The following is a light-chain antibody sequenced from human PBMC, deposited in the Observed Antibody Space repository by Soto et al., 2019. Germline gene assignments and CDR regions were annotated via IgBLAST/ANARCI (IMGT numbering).Light chain of an antibody. Sequence: DIQMTQSPSSLSVSVGDRVTITCRASQSIVSYLNWYQQKLGKAPKLLIYTASNLQRGDPSRFSGSGSGTDFTLTISNLQPEDFATYYCQQSYSTPRTFGQGTKLEIK. CDR1: QSIVSY. V-gene: IGKV1-39*01. CDR2: TAS. CDR3: QQSYSTPRT. J-gene: IGKJ2*02.